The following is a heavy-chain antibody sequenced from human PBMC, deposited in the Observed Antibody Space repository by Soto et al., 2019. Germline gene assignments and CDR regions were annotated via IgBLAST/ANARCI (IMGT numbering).Heavy chain of an antibody. Sequence: EVQLVESGGGLVQPGGSLRLSCAASGFTFSSYWMSWVRQAPGKGLEWVANIKQDGSEKYYVDSVKGRFTISRDNAKNSLYXXXNXXRAEDTAGSYCAGDPNIVLVPAALRSYYYYYGMDVWGQGTTVTVSS. CDR3: AGDPNIVLVPAALRSYYYYYGMDV. J-gene: IGHJ6*02. D-gene: IGHD2-2*01. CDR1: GFTFSSYW. CDR2: IKQDGSEK. V-gene: IGHV3-7*01.